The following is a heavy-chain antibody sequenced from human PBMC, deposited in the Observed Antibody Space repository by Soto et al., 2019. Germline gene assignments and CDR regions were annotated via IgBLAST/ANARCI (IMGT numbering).Heavy chain of an antibody. D-gene: IGHD3-3*01. CDR3: AKDSNNDFWSGYYTGIDY. J-gene: IGHJ4*02. Sequence: QVQLVQSGAEVKKPGSSVKVSCKASGGTFSSYAISWVRQAPGQGPEWMGGIIPIFGKANYAQNFQGRVTITADESTNTAYMELSSLRSEDTAVYFCAKDSNNDFWSGYYTGIDYWGQGTLVTVSS. CDR1: GGTFSSYA. V-gene: IGHV1-69*01. CDR2: IIPIFGKA.